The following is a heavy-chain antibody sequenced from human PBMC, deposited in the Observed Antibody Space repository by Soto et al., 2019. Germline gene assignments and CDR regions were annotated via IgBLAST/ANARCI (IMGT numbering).Heavy chain of an antibody. CDR2: IYYSGST. J-gene: IGHJ4*02. CDR3: AREGNGDYCFDY. CDR1: GGSISSYY. D-gene: IGHD4-17*01. V-gene: IGHV4-59*01. Sequence: QVQLQESGTGLVKPSETLSLTCTVSGGSISSYYWSWIRQPPGKGLEWIGYIYYSGSTNYNPSLKSRVTISVDTSKNQFSLKLSSVTAADTAVYYCAREGNGDYCFDYWGQGTLVTVSS.